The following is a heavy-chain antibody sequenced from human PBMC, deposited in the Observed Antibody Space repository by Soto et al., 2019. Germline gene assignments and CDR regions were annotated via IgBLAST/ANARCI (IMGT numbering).Heavy chain of an antibody. D-gene: IGHD6-6*01. J-gene: IGHJ4*02. V-gene: IGHV1-18*04. CDR3: ARTEYSSSSRASDF. Sequence: GASVKVSCKASGYTFTSYGISWVRQAPGQGLEWMGWISAYNGNTKYAQKLQGRVTMTTDTSTSTAYMELRSLKSDDTAVYYCARTEYSSSSRASDFWGQGTLVTVSS. CDR2: ISAYNGNT. CDR1: GYTFTSYG.